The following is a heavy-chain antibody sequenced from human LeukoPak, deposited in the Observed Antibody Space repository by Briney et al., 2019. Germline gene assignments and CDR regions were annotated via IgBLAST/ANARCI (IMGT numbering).Heavy chain of an antibody. Sequence: GGSLRLSCAASGFTFSDYYMSWTRQAPGKGLEWVSYISSSGSTIYYADSAKGRFTISRDNAKNSLYLQMNSLRAEDTAVYYCARTMQDTAMLLYYYYYYGMDVWGQGTTVTVSS. CDR1: GFTFSDYY. J-gene: IGHJ6*02. D-gene: IGHD5-18*01. V-gene: IGHV3-11*01. CDR2: ISSSGSTI. CDR3: ARTMQDTAMLLYYYYYYGMDV.